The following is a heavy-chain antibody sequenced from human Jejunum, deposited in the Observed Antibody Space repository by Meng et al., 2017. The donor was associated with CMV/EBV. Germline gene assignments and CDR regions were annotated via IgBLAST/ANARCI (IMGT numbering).Heavy chain of an antibody. Sequence: VWSGGGGVQPGGALRLSCAASGFTFSTYGMHWVRQAPGKGLEWVAFIQYDGSIKYYPDSVKGRFTISRDNSKNTLYLQMNNLRAADTAIYYCVKDSHYDCSSSSCYHDYWGQGTLVTVSS. CDR1: GFTFSTYG. CDR2: IQYDGSIK. CDR3: VKDSHYDCSSSSCYHDY. V-gene: IGHV3-30*02. D-gene: IGHD2-2*01. J-gene: IGHJ4*02.